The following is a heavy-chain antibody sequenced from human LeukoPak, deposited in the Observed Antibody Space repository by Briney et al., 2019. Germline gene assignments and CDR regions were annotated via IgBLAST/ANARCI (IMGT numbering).Heavy chain of an antibody. V-gene: IGHV3-23*01. J-gene: IGHJ4*02. D-gene: IGHD3-10*01. CDR1: GFTFNNYA. CDR2: ISGNGGRT. CDR3: AKEQTSSGYFDY. Sequence: GGSLRLSCAASGFTFNNYAMSWVRQAPGKGLEWVAAISGNGGRTYYRDSVKGRFTISRDNPKNTLYLLMNSLSAEDTALYYCAKEQTSSGYFDYWGQGTLATVSS.